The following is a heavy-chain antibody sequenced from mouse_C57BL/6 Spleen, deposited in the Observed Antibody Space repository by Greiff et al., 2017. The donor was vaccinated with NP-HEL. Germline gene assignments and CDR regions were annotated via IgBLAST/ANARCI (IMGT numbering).Heavy chain of an antibody. CDR3: ARGGDSNYDAMDY. D-gene: IGHD2-5*01. Sequence: EVMLVESEGGLVQPGSSMKLSCTASGFTFSDYYMAWVRQVPEKGLEWVANINYDGSSTYYLDSLKSRFIISRDNAKNILYLQMSSLKSEDTATYYCARGGDSNYDAMDYWGQGTSVTVSS. CDR2: INYDGSST. CDR1: GFTFSDYY. J-gene: IGHJ4*01. V-gene: IGHV5-16*01.